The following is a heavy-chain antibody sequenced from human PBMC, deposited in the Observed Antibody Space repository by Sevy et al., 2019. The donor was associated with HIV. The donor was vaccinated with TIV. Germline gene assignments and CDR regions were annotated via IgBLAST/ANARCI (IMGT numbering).Heavy chain of an antibody. V-gene: IGHV3-30-3*01. Sequence: GGSLRLSCVASGFTFSRYAMHWVRQAPGKGLEWVALISNDGSDKYYADSVNGRFTISRDNSKNTLYLQMSTLRAEDTAVYFCTRGGLYLSGICRDYWGQGTLVTVSS. CDR3: TRGGLYLSGICRDY. D-gene: IGHD3-10*01. J-gene: IGHJ4*02. CDR1: GFTFSRYA. CDR2: ISNDGSDK.